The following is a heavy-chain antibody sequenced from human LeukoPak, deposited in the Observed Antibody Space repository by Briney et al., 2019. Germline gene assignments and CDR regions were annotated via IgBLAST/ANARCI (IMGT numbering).Heavy chain of an antibody. Sequence: KASETLSLTCIVSGDSINSGSYYWGWIRQPPGKGLEWIGSIYYSGSTYYNPSLKSRVTISVDTSKNQFTLNLNSVTAADTAVYYCARDSYSSSYYYMDVWGNGTAVTVSS. D-gene: IGHD6-6*01. CDR1: GDSINSGSYY. CDR2: IYYSGST. J-gene: IGHJ6*03. V-gene: IGHV4-39*06. CDR3: ARDSYSSSYYYMDV.